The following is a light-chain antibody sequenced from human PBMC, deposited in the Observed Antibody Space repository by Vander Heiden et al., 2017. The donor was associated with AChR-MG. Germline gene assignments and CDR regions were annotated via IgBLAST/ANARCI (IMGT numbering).Light chain of an antibody. CDR2: EVS. Sequence: QSALTQPASVSGSPGQSIPISCTGTSSDVGSYNLVSWYQQHPGKAPKLMIYEVSKRPSGVSNRFSGSKSGNTASLTIPGLQAEDEADYYCCSYAGSSTFYVFGTGTKVTVL. J-gene: IGLJ1*01. CDR1: SSDVGSYNL. V-gene: IGLV2-23*02. CDR3: CSYAGSSTFYV.